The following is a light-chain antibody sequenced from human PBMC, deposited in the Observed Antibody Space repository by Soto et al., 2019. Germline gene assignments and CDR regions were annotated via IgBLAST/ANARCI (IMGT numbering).Light chain of an antibody. J-gene: IGKJ1*01. V-gene: IGKV3-15*01. CDR3: QQYNNWSPKT. Sequence: EIVMTQSPPTLSVSPGERATLSCRPSQSVSSNLAWYQQKPGQAPRLLIYGASTRATGIPARFSGSGSGTEFTLTISSLQSEDFAVYYCQQYNNWSPKTFGQGTKVDIK. CDR2: GAS. CDR1: QSVSSN.